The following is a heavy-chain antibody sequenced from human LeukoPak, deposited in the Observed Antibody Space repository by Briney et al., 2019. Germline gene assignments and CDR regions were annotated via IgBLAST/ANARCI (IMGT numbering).Heavy chain of an antibody. V-gene: IGHV1-2*02. D-gene: IGHD2-15*01. CDR3: ARDAGYCSGGSCWLFDY. J-gene: IGHJ4*02. CDR2: INPNSGGT. CDR1: GYTFTGYY. Sequence: ASVKVSCKASGYTFTGYYMHWVRQAPGQGLEWMGWINPNSGGTNYAQKFQGRVTITADKSTSTAYMELSSLRSEDTAVYYCARDAGYCSGGSCWLFDYWGQGTLVTVSS.